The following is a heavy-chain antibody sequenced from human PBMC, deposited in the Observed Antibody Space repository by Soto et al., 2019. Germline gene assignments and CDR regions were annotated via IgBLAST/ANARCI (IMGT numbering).Heavy chain of an antibody. J-gene: IGHJ4*02. CDR1: GFTFSSYA. CDR2: ISGSGGST. V-gene: IGHV3-23*01. Sequence: LRLSCAASGFTFSSYAMSWVRQAPGKGLEWVSAISGSGGSTYYADSVKGRFTISRDNSKNTLYLQMNSLRAEDTAVYYCAKANTYYYGSGSYYFDYWGQGTLVTVSS. CDR3: AKANTYYYGSGSYYFDY. D-gene: IGHD3-10*01.